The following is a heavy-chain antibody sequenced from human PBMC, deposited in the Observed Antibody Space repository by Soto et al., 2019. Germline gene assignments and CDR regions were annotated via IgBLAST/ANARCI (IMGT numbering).Heavy chain of an antibody. V-gene: IGHV4-59*01. CDR3: ASIRLFYGDYDHYCTDV. D-gene: IGHD4-17*01. CDR2: IYYSGST. J-gene: IGHJ6*02. CDR1: GGSSSSYY. Sequence: SETLSLTCTVSGGSSSSYYWSCILQPPGKGLEWIGYIYYSGSTNYNPSLKSRVTISVDTSKNHFSLNLSSVTATDTAGYYCASIRLFYGDYDHYCTDVRCQGTTVTVFS.